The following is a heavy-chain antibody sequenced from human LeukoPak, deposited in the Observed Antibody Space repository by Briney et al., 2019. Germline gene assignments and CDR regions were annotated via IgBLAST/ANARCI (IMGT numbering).Heavy chain of an antibody. D-gene: IGHD5-24*01. CDR2: TYYSGST. V-gene: IGHV4-59*08. J-gene: IGHJ3*02. Sequence: PSETLSLTCTVSGGPIRDFYWSWIRQPPGKGLEWIGYTYYSGSTSYNPSLKSRVAISVDMSKSQSSLELSSVTAADTAIYYCTRHKRWLQSPDAFDIWGQGTMVTVSS. CDR1: GGPIRDFY. CDR3: TRHKRWLQSPDAFDI.